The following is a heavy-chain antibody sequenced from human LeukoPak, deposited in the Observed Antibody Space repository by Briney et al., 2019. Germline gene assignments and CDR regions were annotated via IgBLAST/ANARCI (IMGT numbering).Heavy chain of an antibody. CDR3: ARSIGLTGGGVDV. CDR2: ITNGGSTI. J-gene: IGHJ6*02. D-gene: IGHD3-9*01. Sequence: GSLILSCAASGFTFSDYNMNWVRQAPGKGLGWVSYITNGGSTIHHADSVKGRFTISRDNAKKTLYLQMNSLRAEDTAVYYCARSIGLTGGGVDVWGQGTTVTVSS. CDR1: GFTFSDYN. V-gene: IGHV3-11*01.